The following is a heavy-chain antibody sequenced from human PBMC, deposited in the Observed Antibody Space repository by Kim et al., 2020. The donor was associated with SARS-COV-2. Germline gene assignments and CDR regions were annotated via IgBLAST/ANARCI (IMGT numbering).Heavy chain of an antibody. CDR3: ASGSPRVVAATPGMDV. CDR2: IGTAGDT. Sequence: GGSLRLSCAASGFTFSSYDMHWVRQATGKGLEWVSVIGTAGDTYYTGSGKCRFTNSRENAKNSLYLKINSLRAGDTAVYYCASGSPRVVAATPGMDVWGQGNTVTVSS. J-gene: IGHJ6*02. V-gene: IGHV3-13*01. D-gene: IGHD2-15*01. CDR1: GFTFSSYD.